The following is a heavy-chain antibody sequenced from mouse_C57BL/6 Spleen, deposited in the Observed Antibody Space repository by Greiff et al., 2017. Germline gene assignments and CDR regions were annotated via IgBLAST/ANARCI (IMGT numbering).Heavy chain of an antibody. CDR1: GYTFTSYW. D-gene: IGHD2-1*01. V-gene: IGHV1-50*01. CDR3: ARGGGGVPLYPMDY. CDR2: IDPSDSST. J-gene: IGHJ4*01. Sequence: QVQLQQPGAELVKPGASVKLSCKASGYTFTSYWMQWVKQRPGQGLEWIGEIDPSDSSTNYNQKFKGKATLTVYTSSSTAYMQLSSLTSEDSAVYYCARGGGGVPLYPMDYWGQGTSVTVSS.